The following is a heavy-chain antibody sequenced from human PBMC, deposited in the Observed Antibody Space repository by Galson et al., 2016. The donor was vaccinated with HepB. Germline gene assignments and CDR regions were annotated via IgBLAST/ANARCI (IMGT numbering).Heavy chain of an antibody. D-gene: IGHD6-19*01. CDR2: ISFDGTNK. V-gene: IGHV3-30*03. J-gene: IGHJ4*02. CDR3: AREGAEMAVAGTAFDY. CDR1: GFTFTTYG. Sequence: SLRLSCAASGFTFTTYGMHWVRRAPGKGLESVAIISFDGTNKYYVDSVKGRFTISRDNSKNTLYLQMNSLRAEDTAVYYCAREGAEMAVAGTAFDYWGQGTLVTVSS.